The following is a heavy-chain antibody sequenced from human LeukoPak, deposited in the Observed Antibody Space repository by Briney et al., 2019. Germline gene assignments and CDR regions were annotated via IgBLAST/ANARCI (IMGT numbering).Heavy chain of an antibody. D-gene: IGHD3-22*01. Sequence: GGSQRLSCAASGFTVSSNYMSWVRQAPGKGLEWVSVIYSGGNTYYADSVKGRFTISRDNSNNTLYLQMNSLRAEDTAVYYCARIKYYYDSRTFDYWGQGTLVTVSS. V-gene: IGHV3-53*01. CDR1: GFTVSSNY. J-gene: IGHJ4*02. CDR3: ARIKYYYDSRTFDY. CDR2: IYSGGNT.